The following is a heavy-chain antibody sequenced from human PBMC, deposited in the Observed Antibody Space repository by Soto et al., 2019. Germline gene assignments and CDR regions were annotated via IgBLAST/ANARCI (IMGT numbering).Heavy chain of an antibody. CDR2: IIPIFGTT. J-gene: IGHJ3*02. Sequence: SVKVSCKASGGTFISYAISWVRQAPGQGLAWMGGIIPIFGTTNYAEKFQGRVTIPANNSTSTAYMELSSLRSENTAVYYCARDWDDGGISGGAAFDIWGQGTLVTV. CDR3: ARDWDDGGISGGAAFDI. V-gene: IGHV1-69*06. CDR1: GGTFISYA. D-gene: IGHD2-15*01.